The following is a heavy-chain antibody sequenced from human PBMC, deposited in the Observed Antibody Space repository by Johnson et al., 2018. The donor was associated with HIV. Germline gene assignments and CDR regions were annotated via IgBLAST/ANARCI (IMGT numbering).Heavy chain of an antibody. CDR1: GFTFSSYA. CDR3: AKGGYCTAGICYNAFDI. V-gene: IGHV3-23*04. CDR2: ISGSGGST. Sequence: VQLVESGGGLVQPGGSLRLSCAASGFTFSSYAMSWVRQAPGKGLEWVSAISGSGGSTYYADSVKGRFTISRDNSKNTLYLQMNSLRAEDTAVYYCAKGGYCTAGICYNAFDIWGQGTMVTVSS. D-gene: IGHD2-8*02. J-gene: IGHJ3*02.